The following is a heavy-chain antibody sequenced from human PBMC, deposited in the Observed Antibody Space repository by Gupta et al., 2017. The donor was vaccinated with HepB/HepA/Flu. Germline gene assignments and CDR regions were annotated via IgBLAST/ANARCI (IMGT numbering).Heavy chain of an antibody. V-gene: IGHV3-23*01. D-gene: IGHD1-1*01. CDR2: IMGSGIDT. CDR1: GSTFSNYA. J-gene: IGHJ4*02. Sequence: EVKWLEPGGALVQPGGSLRLSWPPSGSTFSNYAMTWVRQAPGKGLDWFSGIMGSGIDTYYADSVKGRFTISKDSAKKTFYLQMSGLRAEDTAVYYWSKVVWKDRGFDYWGQGTLVTVSS. CDR3: SKVVWKDRGFDY.